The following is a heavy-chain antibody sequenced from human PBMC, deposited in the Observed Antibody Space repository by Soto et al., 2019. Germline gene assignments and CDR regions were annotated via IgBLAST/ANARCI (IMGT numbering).Heavy chain of an antibody. Sequence: QVQLVQSGAEVKKPGASVKVSCKASGYTFTSYGISWVRQAPGQGLEWMGWISAYNGNTNYAQKLQGRVTMTTATCTSTAYMELMRLRSDDTAVYYCARDHMTTVTDASDIWGQGTMVTVSS. V-gene: IGHV1-18*01. D-gene: IGHD4-17*01. J-gene: IGHJ3*02. CDR1: GYTFTSYG. CDR3: ARDHMTTVTDASDI. CDR2: ISAYNGNT.